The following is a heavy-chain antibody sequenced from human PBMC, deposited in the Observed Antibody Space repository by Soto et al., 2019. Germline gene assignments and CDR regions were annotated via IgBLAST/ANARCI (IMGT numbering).Heavy chain of an antibody. CDR3: ARENRFLESNSGWYNWFDP. V-gene: IGHV1-69*01. CDR1: GGTFSSYG. CDR2: IIPIFGSP. J-gene: IGHJ5*02. D-gene: IGHD6-19*01. Sequence: QVQLVQSGAEVKKPGTSVKVSCKASGGTFSSYGISWVRQAPGQGLEWMGGIIPIFGSPNYAQRFQGRVTSSADELTSPAYMELTSLRSEDTAVYYCARENRFLESNSGWYNWFDPWGQGTLVTVSS.